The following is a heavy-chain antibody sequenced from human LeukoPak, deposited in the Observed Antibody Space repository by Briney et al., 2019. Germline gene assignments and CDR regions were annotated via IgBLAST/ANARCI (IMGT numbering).Heavy chain of an antibody. J-gene: IGHJ6*02. D-gene: IGHD3-9*01. CDR2: IYSGGST. CDR3: TRDLMDYDVSTGLHHYYMDV. Sequence: GGSLRLSCAASGFTVSSNYMSWVRQAPGKGLEWVSVIYSGGSTYYADSVKGRFTISRDNSKNTLYLQMNTLRVEDTAVYYCTRDLMDYDVSTGLHHYYMDVWGQGTTVTVSS. V-gene: IGHV3-66*01. CDR1: GFTVSSNY.